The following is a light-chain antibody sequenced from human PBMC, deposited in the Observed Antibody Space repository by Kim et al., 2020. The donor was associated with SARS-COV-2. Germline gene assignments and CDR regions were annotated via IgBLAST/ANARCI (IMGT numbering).Light chain of an antibody. CDR1: QSISTW. J-gene: IGKJ2*01. Sequence: DIEMTQSPSTLSASVGDRVTITCRASQSISTWLAWYQQKPGKAPNLLIYNASALESGVPSRFRGSGSGTEFSLTISSLQPDDFATYYCQHYNSYPYTFGQGTKLEI. V-gene: IGKV1-5*03. CDR2: NAS. CDR3: QHYNSYPYT.